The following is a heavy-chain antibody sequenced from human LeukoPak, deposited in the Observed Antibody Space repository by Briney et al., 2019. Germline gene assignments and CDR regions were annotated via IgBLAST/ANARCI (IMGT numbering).Heavy chain of an antibody. V-gene: IGHV4-61*02. D-gene: IGHD1-26*01. Sequence: SQTLTLTCTVSGGSISSGSYYWSWIRQPAGKGLEWIGRIYTSGSTNYNPSLKSRVTISVDTSKNQFSLKLSSVTAADTAVYYCASDSGSYFDYWGQGTLVTVSS. CDR1: GGSISSGSYY. CDR2: IYTSGST. J-gene: IGHJ4*02. CDR3: ASDSGSYFDY.